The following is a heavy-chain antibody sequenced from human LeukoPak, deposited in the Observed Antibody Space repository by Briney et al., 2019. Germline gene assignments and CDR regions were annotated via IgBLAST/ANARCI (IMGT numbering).Heavy chain of an antibody. J-gene: IGHJ6*02. CDR1: GFTFSSYG. CDR3: ARGLQWLGRHYGMDV. V-gene: IGHV3-74*01. D-gene: IGHD6-19*01. CDR2: INSDGSST. Sequence: GGSLRLSCAASGFTFSSYGMHWVRQAPGKGLVWVSRINSDGSSTSYADSVKGRFTISRDNAKNTLYLQMNSLGAEDTAVYYCARGLQWLGRHYGMDVWGQGTTVTVSS.